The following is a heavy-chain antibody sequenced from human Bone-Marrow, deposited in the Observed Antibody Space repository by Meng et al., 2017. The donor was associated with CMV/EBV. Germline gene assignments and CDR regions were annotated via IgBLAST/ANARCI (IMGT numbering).Heavy chain of an antibody. CDR1: GFTFSSYG. CDR2: IRYDGSNK. J-gene: IGHJ1*01. V-gene: IGHV3-30*02. D-gene: IGHD2-2*01. Sequence: LSLTCAASGFTFSSYGMHWVRQAPGKGLEWVAFIRYDGSNKYYADSVKGRFTISRDNSKNTLYLQMNSLRAEDTAVYYCAKDLSIVVVPAAKTEYFRHWGQGTLVTVSS. CDR3: AKDLSIVVVPAAKTEYFRH.